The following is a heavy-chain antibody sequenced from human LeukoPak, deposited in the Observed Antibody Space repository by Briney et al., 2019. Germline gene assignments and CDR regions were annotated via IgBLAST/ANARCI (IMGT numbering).Heavy chain of an antibody. J-gene: IGHJ4*02. CDR3: ARSQVVPAAIPGGVYDY. D-gene: IGHD2-2*01. CDR2: IYSGGST. V-gene: IGHV3-66*01. CDR1: GFTVSSNY. Sequence: PGGSLRLSCAASGFTVSSNYMSWVRQAPGKGLEWVSVIYSGGSTYYADSVKGRFTISRDNSKNTLYLQMNSPRAEDTAVYYCARSQVVPAAIPGGVYDYWGQGTLVTVSS.